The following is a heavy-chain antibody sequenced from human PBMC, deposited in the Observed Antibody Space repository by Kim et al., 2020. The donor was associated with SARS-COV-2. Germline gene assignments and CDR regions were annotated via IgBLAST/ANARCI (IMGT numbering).Heavy chain of an antibody. CDR2: ISSSGSTI. J-gene: IGHJ6*02. CDR3: ARDRSNVGIAAAGKDGMDV. V-gene: IGHV3-11*01. Sequence: GGSLRLSCAASGFTFSDYYMSWIRQAPGKGLEWVSYISSSGSTIYYADSVKGRFTISRDNAKNSLYLQMNSLRAEDTAVYYCARDRSNVGIAAAGKDGMDVWGQGTTVTVSS. CDR1: GFTFSDYY. D-gene: IGHD6-13*01.